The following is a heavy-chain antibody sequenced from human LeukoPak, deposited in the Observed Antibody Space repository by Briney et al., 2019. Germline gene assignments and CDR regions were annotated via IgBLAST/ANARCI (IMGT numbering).Heavy chain of an antibody. Sequence: PSETLSLTCAVYGGSFSGYYWSWIRQPPGKGLEWIGEINHSGSTNYNPSLKSRVTISVDMSKNQFSLKLSSVTAADTAVYYCAGDLLGKVVPAADYWGQGTLVTVSS. D-gene: IGHD2-2*01. J-gene: IGHJ4*02. V-gene: IGHV4-34*01. CDR3: AGDLLGKVVPAADY. CDR1: GGSFSGYY. CDR2: INHSGST.